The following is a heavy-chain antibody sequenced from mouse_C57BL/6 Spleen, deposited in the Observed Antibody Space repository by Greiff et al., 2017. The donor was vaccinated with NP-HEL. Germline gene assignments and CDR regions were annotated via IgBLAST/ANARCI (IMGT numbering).Heavy chain of an antibody. V-gene: IGHV1-61*01. CDR2: IYPSDSET. Sequence: QVQLQQPGAELVRPGSSVKLSCKASGYTFTSYWMDWVKQRPGQGLEWIGNIYPSDSETHYNQKFKDKATLTVDKSSSTAYMQLSSLTSEDSAVYYCARTGGLWYYYFDYWGQGTTLTVSS. D-gene: IGHD2-1*01. J-gene: IGHJ2*01. CDR3: ARTGGLWYYYFDY. CDR1: GYTFTSYW.